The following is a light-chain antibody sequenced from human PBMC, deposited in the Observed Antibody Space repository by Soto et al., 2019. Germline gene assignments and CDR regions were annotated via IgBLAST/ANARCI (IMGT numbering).Light chain of an antibody. CDR2: GAS. Sequence: EIVLTQSPGTLSLSPGERATLSCRASQSVSSRYLAWYQHKPGQTPRLLIYGASSRATGTPDRFSGRGSGTAFSPTISRVEPEDFAAYYCRHYDNSRMYSFGQGSKLEIK. CDR1: QSVSSRY. J-gene: IGKJ2*03. CDR3: RHYDNSRMYS. V-gene: IGKV3-20*01.